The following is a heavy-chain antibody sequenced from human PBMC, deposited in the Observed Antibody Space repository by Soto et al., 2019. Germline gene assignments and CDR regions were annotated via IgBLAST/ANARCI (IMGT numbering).Heavy chain of an antibody. CDR3: AKELIPTVTTFHGMDV. Sequence: VQLLESGGGLVQPGGSLRLSCAASGFTFSSYAMSWVRQAPGKGLEWVSAISGSGGSTYYADSVKGRFTISRDNSKNTLYLQMNSLRAEDTAVYYCAKELIPTVTTFHGMDVWGQGTTVTVSS. J-gene: IGHJ6*02. CDR1: GFTFSSYA. V-gene: IGHV3-23*01. D-gene: IGHD4-4*01. CDR2: ISGSGGST.